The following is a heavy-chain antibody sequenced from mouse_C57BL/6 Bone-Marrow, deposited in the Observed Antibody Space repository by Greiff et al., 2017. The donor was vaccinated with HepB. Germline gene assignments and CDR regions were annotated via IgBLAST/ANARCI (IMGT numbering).Heavy chain of an antibody. D-gene: IGHD2-1*01. Sequence: VKVVESGPGLVAPSQSLSITCTVSGFSLTSYAISWVRQPPGKGLEWLGVIWTGGGTNYNSALKSRLSISKDNSKSQVFLKMNNLQTDDTTRYYCARTDYGNYLYYLGYWGKGTTLAVAS. CDR3: ARTDYGNYLYYLGY. J-gene: IGHJ2*01. CDR1: GFSLTSYA. CDR2: IWTGGGT. V-gene: IGHV2-9-1*01.